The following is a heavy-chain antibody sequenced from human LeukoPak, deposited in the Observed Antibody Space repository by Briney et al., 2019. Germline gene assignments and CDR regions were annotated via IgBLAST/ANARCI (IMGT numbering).Heavy chain of an antibody. CDR3: AKGGYFYDSFGS. J-gene: IGHJ4*02. V-gene: IGHV3-21*01. CDR2: ISSSSTYI. CDR1: GFTFSSYS. D-gene: IGHD3-22*01. Sequence: GGSLRLSCAASGFTFSSYSMNWVRQTPGKGLEWVSSISSSSTYIYYADSVKGRFTISRDNAKNSLYLQMNSLRAEDTAVYYCAKGGYFYDSFGSWGQGTLVAVSS.